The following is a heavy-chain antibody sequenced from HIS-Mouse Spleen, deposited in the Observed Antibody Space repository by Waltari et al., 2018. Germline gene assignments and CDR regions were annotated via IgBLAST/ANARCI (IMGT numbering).Heavy chain of an antibody. J-gene: IGHJ4*02. CDR3: AKDLRPAYSSSPYFDY. Sequence: EVQLVESGGGLVQPGRSLRLSCAASGFTFDDYAMHWVRQAPGKGLEWVSGISWNSGSIGYADSGKGRFTISRDNAKNSLYLQMNSLRAEDTALYYCAKDLRPAYSSSPYFDYWGQGTLVTVSS. D-gene: IGHD6-6*01. V-gene: IGHV3-9*01. CDR1: GFTFDDYA. CDR2: ISWNSGSI.